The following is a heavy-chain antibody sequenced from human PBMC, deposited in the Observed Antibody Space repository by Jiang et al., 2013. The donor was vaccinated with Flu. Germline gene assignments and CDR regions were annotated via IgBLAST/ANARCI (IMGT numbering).Heavy chain of an antibody. CDR3: ARDSEDFCTGGSCYFYSDS. CDR1: GGSISSGGYY. D-gene: IGHD2-8*02. J-gene: IGHJ4*02. CDR2: IYYSGST. V-gene: IGHV4-31*03. Sequence: GPGLVKPSQTLSLTCTVSGGSISSGGYYWSWIRQHPGKGLEWIGYIYYSGSTYYNPSLKSRVSISVDTSKNQFSLKVNSVTAADTAVYYCARDSEDFCTGGSCYFYSDSWGQGTLVTVSS.